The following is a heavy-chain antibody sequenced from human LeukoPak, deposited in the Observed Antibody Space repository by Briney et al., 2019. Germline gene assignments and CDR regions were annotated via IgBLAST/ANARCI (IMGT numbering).Heavy chain of an antibody. D-gene: IGHD3-10*01. CDR1: GYTFTSYY. CDR2: INPSDGST. V-gene: IGHV1-46*01. Sequence: ASVKVSCKSSGYTFTSYYMYWVRQAPGQGLEWMGIINPSDGSTSYAQEFQGRVTMTRDTSTSTVYMELSSLRSEDTAVYYCARGKVVTMVRGVIITYFDYWGQGTLVTVSS. J-gene: IGHJ4*02. CDR3: ARGKVVTMVRGVIITYFDY.